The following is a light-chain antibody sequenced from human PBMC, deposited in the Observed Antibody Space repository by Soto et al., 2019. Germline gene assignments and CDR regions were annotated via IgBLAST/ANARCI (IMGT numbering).Light chain of an antibody. CDR3: SSYTSSSTLV. CDR2: DVS. J-gene: IGLJ1*01. V-gene: IGLV2-11*01. Sequence: QSVLTQPRSVSGSPGQSVTISCTGTSNDVGGYNYVSWYQQHPGKAPKLMIYDVSKRPSGVPDRFSGSKSGSTASLTISGLQAEDEADYYCSSYTSSSTLVFGTGTKVTVL. CDR1: SNDVGGYNY.